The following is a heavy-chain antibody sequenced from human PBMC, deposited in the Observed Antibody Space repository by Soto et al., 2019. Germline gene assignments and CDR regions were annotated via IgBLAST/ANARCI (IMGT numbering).Heavy chain of an antibody. CDR2: IYSGGST. Sequence: GSLRLSCAASGFTVSSNYMSWVRQAPGKGLEWVSVIYSGGSTYYADSVKGRFTISRDNSKNTLYLQMNSLRAEDTAVYYCARSDPERITMIVVAGPGAFDIWGQGTMVTVSS. D-gene: IGHD3-22*01. CDR3: ARSDPERITMIVVAGPGAFDI. J-gene: IGHJ3*02. CDR1: GFTVSSNY. V-gene: IGHV3-53*01.